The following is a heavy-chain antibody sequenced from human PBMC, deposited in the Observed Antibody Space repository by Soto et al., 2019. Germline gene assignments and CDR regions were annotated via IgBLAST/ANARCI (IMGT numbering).Heavy chain of an antibody. CDR1: GYSFTNNW. Sequence: PGESLKISCKDSGYSFTNNWIAWVRQMPGKGLEWMGIIYPGDSRTRYSPSFQGQVTISVDKSISTVYLQWSSLKASDTAMYYCATDLDYAGHSEASDIWGQGTMVTVSS. CDR3: ATDLDYAGHSEASDI. V-gene: IGHV5-51*01. CDR2: IYPGDSRT. J-gene: IGHJ3*02. D-gene: IGHD4-17*01.